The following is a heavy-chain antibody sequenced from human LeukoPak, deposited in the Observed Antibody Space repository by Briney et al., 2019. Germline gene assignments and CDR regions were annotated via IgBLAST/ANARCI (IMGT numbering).Heavy chain of an antibody. CDR1: GFTFSSYA. D-gene: IGHD3-10*01. Sequence: QPGRSLRLSCAASGFTFSSYAMHWVRQAPGKGLEWVAVISYDGSNKYYADSVKGRFTISRDNSKNTLYLQMNSLRAEDTAVYYCAKVGPLWFGIYDYWGQGTLVTVSS. CDR3: AKVGPLWFGIYDY. V-gene: IGHV3-30-3*01. J-gene: IGHJ4*02. CDR2: ISYDGSNK.